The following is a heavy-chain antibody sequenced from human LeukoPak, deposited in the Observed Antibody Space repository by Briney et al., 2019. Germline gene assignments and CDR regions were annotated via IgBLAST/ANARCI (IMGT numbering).Heavy chain of an antibody. CDR3: AKTIQWPYYFDY. CDR2: VSGGGGTT. CDR1: GFTFSSYA. J-gene: IGHJ4*02. V-gene: IGHV3-23*01. Sequence: GGSLRLSCAASGFTFSSYAVSWVRQAPGKGLEWVSAVSGGGGTTYYADSVKGRFTITRDNSKNTLYLQMSSLRAEDTAVYYCAKTIQWPYYFDYWGQGTLVTVSS. D-gene: IGHD6-19*01.